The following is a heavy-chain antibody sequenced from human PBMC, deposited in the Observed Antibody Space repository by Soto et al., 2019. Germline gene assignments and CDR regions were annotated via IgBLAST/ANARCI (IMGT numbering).Heavy chain of an antibody. D-gene: IGHD3-10*01. CDR3: ARDPHIWFGELLPQTPLSFFDY. J-gene: IGHJ4*02. V-gene: IGHV3-21*01. CDR1: GFTFSSYS. CDR2: ISSSSSYI. Sequence: GSLRLSCAASGFTFSSYSMNWVRQAPGKGLEWVSSISSSSSYIYYADSVKGRFTISRDNAKNSLYLQMNSLRAEDTAVYYCARDPHIWFGELLPQTPLSFFDYWGQGXLVTVYS.